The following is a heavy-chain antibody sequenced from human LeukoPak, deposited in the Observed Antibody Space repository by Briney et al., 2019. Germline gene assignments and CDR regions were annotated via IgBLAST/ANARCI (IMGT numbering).Heavy chain of an antibody. CDR2: ISYDGSNK. V-gene: IGHV3-30*04. J-gene: IGHJ2*01. D-gene: IGHD5-12*01. CDR3: KVAGIDTYGYGTRYFDL. Sequence: GGSLRLSCAASGFTFSSYAMHWVRQAPGKGLEWVAVISYDGSNKYYADSVEGRFTISRDNSKNTLYLQMNSLRAEDTAVYYCKVAGIDTYGYGTRYFDLWGRGTLVTVSS. CDR1: GFTFSSYA.